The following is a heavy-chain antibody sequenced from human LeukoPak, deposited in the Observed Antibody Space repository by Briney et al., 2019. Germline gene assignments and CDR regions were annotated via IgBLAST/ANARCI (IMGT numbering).Heavy chain of an antibody. D-gene: IGHD1-26*01. Sequence: PGGSLRLSCAAFGFNVSSKYVSWVRQAPGKGLEGVANIKQDGIEEYYVHSVKGRFTISRDNAKNSLYLQMNSLRAEDTAVYYCAKDMEWEALWGAWDSWPQGTLVTVSS. J-gene: IGHJ4*02. V-gene: IGHV3-7*01. CDR1: GFNVSSKY. CDR2: IKQDGIEE. CDR3: AKDMEWEALWGAWDS.